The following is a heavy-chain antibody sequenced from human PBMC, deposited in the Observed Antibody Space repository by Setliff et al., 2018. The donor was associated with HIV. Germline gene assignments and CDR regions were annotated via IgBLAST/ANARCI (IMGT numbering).Heavy chain of an antibody. V-gene: IGHV4-59*08. D-gene: IGHD6-19*01. Sequence: SETLSLTCTVSGGSISSYYWSWIRQPPGKGLEWIGYMYYSGSANYNPSLKSRVTISVDTSKNQFSLKLSSVTAADTAVYYCARRRSSGWYHYFDYWGQGTLVTVSS. CDR2: MYYSGSA. CDR1: GGSISSYY. J-gene: IGHJ4*02. CDR3: ARRRSSGWYHYFDY.